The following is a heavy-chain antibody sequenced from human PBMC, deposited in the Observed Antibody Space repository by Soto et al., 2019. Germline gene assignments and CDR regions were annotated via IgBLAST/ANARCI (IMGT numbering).Heavy chain of an antibody. CDR2: ISAYNGNT. V-gene: IGHV1-18*01. D-gene: IGHD2-2*02. CDR3: ASDSGDIVVVPAAIAYYYYYGMDV. J-gene: IGHJ6*02. Sequence: VASVKVSCKASGYTFTSYGISWVRQAPGQGLEWMGWISAYNGNTNYAQKLQGRVTMTTDTYTSTAYMALRSLRSDDTAVYYCASDSGDIVVVPAAIAYYYYYGMDVWGQGTTVTVSS. CDR1: GYTFTSYG.